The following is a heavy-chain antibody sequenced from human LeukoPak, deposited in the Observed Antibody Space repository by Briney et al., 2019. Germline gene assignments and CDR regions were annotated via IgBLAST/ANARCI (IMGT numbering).Heavy chain of an antibody. D-gene: IGHD3-10*01. V-gene: IGHV3-15*01. CDR2: IKSKTDGGTT. CDR1: GFTVSSNY. Sequence: GGSLRLSCAASGFTVSSNYMSWVRQAPGKGLEWVGRIKSKTDGGTTDYAAPVKGRFTISRDDSKNTLYLQMNSLKTEDTAVYYCTTDLGFLDGSGTSTDYWGQGTLVTVSS. CDR3: TTDLGFLDGSGTSTDY. J-gene: IGHJ4*02.